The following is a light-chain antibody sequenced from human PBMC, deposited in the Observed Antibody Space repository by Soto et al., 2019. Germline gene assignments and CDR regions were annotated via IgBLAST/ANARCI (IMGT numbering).Light chain of an antibody. CDR3: QQYGSSPLA. CDR1: QSISNY. V-gene: IGKV1-39*01. Sequence: IQMTQSPSSLSAFVGDRVTITCRASQSISNYLNWYQQKPGKAPKLLIYAASSLQSGVPSRFTGSGSGTDFTLTISRLEPEDFAVYYCQQYGSSPLAFGGGTKVDIK. J-gene: IGKJ4*01. CDR2: AAS.